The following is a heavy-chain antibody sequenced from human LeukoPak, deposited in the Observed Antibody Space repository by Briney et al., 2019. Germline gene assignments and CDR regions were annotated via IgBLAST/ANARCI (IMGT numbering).Heavy chain of an antibody. CDR3: AKDAVVAAMGDAFDI. CDR1: GFTFSSYG. D-gene: IGHD2-15*01. V-gene: IGHV3-30*18. J-gene: IGHJ3*02. Sequence: GGSLRLSCAASGFTFSSYGMHWVRQAPGKGLEWVAVISYDGSNKYYADSVKGRFTISRDNSKNTLYLQMNSLRAEDTAVYYCAKDAVVAAMGDAFDIWGQGTMVTVSS. CDR2: ISYDGSNK.